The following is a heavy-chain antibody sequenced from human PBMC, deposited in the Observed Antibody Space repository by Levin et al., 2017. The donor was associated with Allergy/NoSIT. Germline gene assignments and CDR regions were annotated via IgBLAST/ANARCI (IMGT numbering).Heavy chain of an antibody. CDR1: GFTFSSYS. CDR2: ISSSSTTI. D-gene: IGHD6-13*01. J-gene: IGHJ2*01. Sequence: GGSLRLSCAASGFTFSSYSMNWVRQAPGKGLEWVSYISSSSTTIYNADSVKGRFTISRDNAKNSLYLQMNSLRAEDTAVYYCARGPPDYSSIWYWYFDRWGRGSLVTVSS. CDR3: ARGPPDYSSIWYWYFDR. V-gene: IGHV3-48*01.